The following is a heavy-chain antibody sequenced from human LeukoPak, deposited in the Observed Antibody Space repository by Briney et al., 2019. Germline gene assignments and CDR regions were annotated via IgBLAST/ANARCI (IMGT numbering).Heavy chain of an antibody. J-gene: IGHJ4*02. CDR1: KFNFNSYG. Sequence: GGSLRLSCTTSKFNFNSYGMTWVRQAPGKGLEWVSSISGSGGSTQYAASVQGRFTISRDNAKNSLYLQMNSLRAEDTAVYYCANHLACGSTSCPPFDYWGQGTLVTVSS. CDR2: ISGSGGST. V-gene: IGHV3-23*01. CDR3: ANHLACGSTSCPPFDY. D-gene: IGHD2-2*01.